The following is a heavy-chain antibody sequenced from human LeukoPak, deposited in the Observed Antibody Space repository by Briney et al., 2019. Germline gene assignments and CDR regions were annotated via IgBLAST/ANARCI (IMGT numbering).Heavy chain of an antibody. D-gene: IGHD1-26*01. V-gene: IGHV3-7*01. CDR3: ARDPVEWELLLDY. J-gene: IGHJ4*02. Sequence: GGSLRLSCAASGFTFSNYWMGWARQAPGKRLEWVANMNIDGSEKYYADSVKGRFSISRDNARNSVYLQMASLRVEDTAVYYCARDPVEWELLLDYWGQGTLVTVSS. CDR1: GFTFSNYW. CDR2: MNIDGSEK.